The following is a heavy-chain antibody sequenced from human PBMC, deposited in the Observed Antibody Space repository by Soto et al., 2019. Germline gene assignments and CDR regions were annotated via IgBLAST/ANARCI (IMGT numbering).Heavy chain of an antibody. CDR1: GFTFSKNA. Sequence: GGSLRLSCAASGFTFSKNAMSWVRQAPGKGLEWVSAISDGGRTTYYADSVKGRFTISRDNSNNTLFLQMNSLRAEDTAVYYCAKSRYSDSSGDFYDYWGQGTLVTVSS. CDR3: AKSRYSDSSGDFYDY. V-gene: IGHV3-23*01. CDR2: ISDGGRTT. J-gene: IGHJ4*02. D-gene: IGHD3-22*01.